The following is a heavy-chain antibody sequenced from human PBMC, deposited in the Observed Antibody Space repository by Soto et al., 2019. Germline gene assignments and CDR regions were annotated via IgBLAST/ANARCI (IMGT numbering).Heavy chain of an antibody. CDR3: ARLRSSPYYYYYGMDV. CDR2: IDPSDSYT. CDR1: GYRFTSDF. Sequence: GESLNLSCTVSGYRFTSDFISCVRPLPGKGLEWMGRIDPSDSYTNYSPSFQGHVTISADKSISTAYLQWSSLKASDTAMYYCARLRSSPYYYYYGMDVWGQGTTVNVS. D-gene: IGHD6-13*01. J-gene: IGHJ6*02. V-gene: IGHV5-10-1*01.